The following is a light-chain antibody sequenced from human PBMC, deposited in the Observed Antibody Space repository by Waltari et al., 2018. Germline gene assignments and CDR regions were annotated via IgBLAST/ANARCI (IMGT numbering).Light chain of an antibody. CDR3: QQYYSTPFT. Sequence: DIVMTQSPDSLAVSLGERATVNCKSSQNILYNSNNRNYLAWYQQKPGQPPKLPIYWASTRESGVPDRFSGSGSGTDFTLTISSLQAEDVAVYFCQQYYSTPFTFGQGTKLEIK. CDR2: WAS. CDR1: QNILYNSNNRNY. V-gene: IGKV4-1*01. J-gene: IGKJ2*01.